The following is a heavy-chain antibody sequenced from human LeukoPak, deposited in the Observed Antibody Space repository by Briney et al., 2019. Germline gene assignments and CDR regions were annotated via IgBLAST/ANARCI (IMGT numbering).Heavy chain of an antibody. CDR3: ARDLASRLISSSPGGDY. Sequence: GGSLRLSCAASGFTFSSYAMSWVRQAPGKGLEWVSAISGSGGSTYYADSVKGRFTISRDNAKNSLYLQMNSLRAEDTAVYYCARDLASRLISSSPGGDYWGQGTLVTVSS. CDR1: GFTFSSYA. V-gene: IGHV3-23*01. CDR2: ISGSGGST. D-gene: IGHD6-6*01. J-gene: IGHJ4*02.